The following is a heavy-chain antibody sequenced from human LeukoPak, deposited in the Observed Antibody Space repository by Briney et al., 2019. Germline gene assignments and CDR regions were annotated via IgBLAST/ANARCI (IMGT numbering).Heavy chain of an antibody. D-gene: IGHD6-13*01. CDR1: GFTFSSYG. J-gene: IGHJ5*02. V-gene: IGHV3-30*18. CDR3: AKWARIAGRNNWFDP. Sequence: PGGSPRLSCAASGFTFSSYGMHWVRQAPGKGLEWVAVISYDGSNKYYADSVKGRFTISRDNSKNTLYLQMNSLRAEDTAVYYCAKWARIAGRNNWFDPWGQGTLVTVSS. CDR2: ISYDGSNK.